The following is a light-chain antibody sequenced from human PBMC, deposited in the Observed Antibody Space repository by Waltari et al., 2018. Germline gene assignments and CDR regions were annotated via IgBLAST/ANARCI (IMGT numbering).Light chain of an antibody. CDR3: QQANSDPLT. CDR1: QGISSS. Sequence: DIQLTQSPSFLSASVGDRVTLTCRASQGISSSLAWFQQKPGRAPKLLIYAASTLPGGVPSRFSGSGSGTEFTLTIINLQPEDFATYYCQQANSDPLTFGGGTKVEMK. V-gene: IGKV1-9*01. J-gene: IGKJ4*01. CDR2: AAS.